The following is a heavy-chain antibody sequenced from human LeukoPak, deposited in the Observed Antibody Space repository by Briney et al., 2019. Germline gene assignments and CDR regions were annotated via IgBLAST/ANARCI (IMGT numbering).Heavy chain of an antibody. Sequence: GESLRLSCAASGFSVTIYSMNWVRQAPGKGLEWVSFISDSGRVTYYADSVKGRFTISRDTAANSLYLQMNSLRAEDTAVYYCGRDRRQIYYGVDVWGQGTTVTVSS. CDR1: GFSVTIYS. J-gene: IGHJ6*02. CDR3: GRDRRQIYYGVDV. V-gene: IGHV3-48*01. CDR2: ISDSGRVT.